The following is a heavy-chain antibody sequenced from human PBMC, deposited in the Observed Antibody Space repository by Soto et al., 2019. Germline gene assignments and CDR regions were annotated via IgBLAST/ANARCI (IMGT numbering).Heavy chain of an antibody. CDR1: GGSFSGYY. Sequence: SETLSLTCAVYGGSFSGYYWSWIRQPPGKGLEWIGEINHSGSTNYNPSLKSRVTISVDTSKNQFSLKLSSVTAADTAVYYCARGQPYVNIVATIPGGRGHWFDPWGQGTLVTVSS. J-gene: IGHJ5*02. CDR2: INHSGST. D-gene: IGHD5-12*01. CDR3: ARGQPYVNIVATIPGGRGHWFDP. V-gene: IGHV4-34*01.